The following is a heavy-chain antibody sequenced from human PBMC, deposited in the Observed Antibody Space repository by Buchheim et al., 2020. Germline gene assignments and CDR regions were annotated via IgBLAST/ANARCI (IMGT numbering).Heavy chain of an antibody. CDR1: GGSISSYY. CDR3: AREGTNCSSTSCQGGVAPYGMDV. D-gene: IGHD2-2*01. Sequence: QVQLQESGPGLVKPSETLSLTCTVSGGSISSYYWSWIRQPPGKGLEWIGYIYYSGSTNYNPSLKRRATISVDTSKNQISLHLSAVTAADTAVYYCAREGTNCSSTSCQGGVAPYGMDVWGQGTT. V-gene: IGHV4-59*01. CDR2: IYYSGST. J-gene: IGHJ6*02.